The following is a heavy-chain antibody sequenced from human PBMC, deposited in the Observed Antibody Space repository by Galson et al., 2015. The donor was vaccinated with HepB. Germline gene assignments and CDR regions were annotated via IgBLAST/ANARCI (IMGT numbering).Heavy chain of an antibody. CDR2: IVVGSGNT. J-gene: IGHJ5*02. D-gene: IGHD3-10*01. CDR1: GFTFTSST. V-gene: IGHV1-58*02. Sequence: SVKVSCKASGFTFTSSTMQWVRQARGQRLEWIGWIVVGSGNTNYAQKFQERVTITRDMSTSTAYMELSSLRSEDTAVYYCAAVVRGVIRENWFDPWGQGTLVTVSS. CDR3: AAVVRGVIRENWFDP.